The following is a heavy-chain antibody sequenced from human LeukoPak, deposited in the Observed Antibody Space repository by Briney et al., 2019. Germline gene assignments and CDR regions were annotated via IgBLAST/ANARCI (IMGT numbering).Heavy chain of an antibody. D-gene: IGHD1-7*01. J-gene: IGHJ6*03. CDR2: IYSGGST. CDR3: ARERTELYYYYYYMDV. Sequence: GGPLRLSCAASGFTVSSNYMSWVRQAPGKGLEWVSVIYSGGSTYYADSVKGRFTISRDNSKNTLYLQMNSLRAEDTAVYYCARERTELYYYYYYMDVWGKGTTVTVSS. V-gene: IGHV3-66*02. CDR1: GFTVSSNY.